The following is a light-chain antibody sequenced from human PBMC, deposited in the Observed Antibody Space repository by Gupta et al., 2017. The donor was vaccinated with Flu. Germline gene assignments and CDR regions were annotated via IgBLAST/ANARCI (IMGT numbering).Light chain of an antibody. CDR3: QSYDNSLSGSKV. J-gene: IGLJ3*02. CDR1: HSNIGAGYD. Sequence: QFVLTQPPSVSGAPGQRVTISCTGSHSNIGAGYDVHWYQQLPGRAPKRLIFGNNNRPSGVADRFSASKSGTSASLAIAGLQAEDEADYYCQSYDNSLSGSKVFGGGTKLTVL. CDR2: GNN. V-gene: IGLV1-40*01.